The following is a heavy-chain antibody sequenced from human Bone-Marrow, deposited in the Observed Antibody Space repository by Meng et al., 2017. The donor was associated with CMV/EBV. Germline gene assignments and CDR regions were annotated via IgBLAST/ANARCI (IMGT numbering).Heavy chain of an antibody. CDR1: GFTVSSNY. J-gene: IGHJ4*02. CDR2: IYSGGST. D-gene: IGHD3-9*01. Sequence: GESLKISCAASGFTVSSNYMSWVRQAPGKGLEWVSVIYSGGSTYYADSVKGRFTISRDNSKNTLYLQMNSLRAEDTAVYYCAKSLILSGSMFDYWGQGTLVTVSS. CDR3: AKSLILSGSMFDY. V-gene: IGHV3-53*01.